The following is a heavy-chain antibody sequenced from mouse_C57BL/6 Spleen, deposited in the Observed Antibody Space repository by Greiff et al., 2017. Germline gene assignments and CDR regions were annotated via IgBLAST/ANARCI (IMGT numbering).Heavy chain of an antibody. CDR3: ARRITTGYFDV. J-gene: IGHJ1*03. CDR1: GFTFSDYG. Sequence: EVKLVESGGGLVQPGGSLKLSCAASGFTFSDYGMAWVRQAPRKGPEWVAFISNLAYSIYYADTVTGRFTISRGNAKNTLYLEMSSLRSEDTAMYYCARRITTGYFDVWGTGTTVTVSS. V-gene: IGHV5-15*04. D-gene: IGHD1-1*01. CDR2: ISNLAYSI.